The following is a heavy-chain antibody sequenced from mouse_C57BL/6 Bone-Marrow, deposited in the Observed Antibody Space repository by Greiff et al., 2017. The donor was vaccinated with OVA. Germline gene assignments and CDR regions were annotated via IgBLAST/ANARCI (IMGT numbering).Heavy chain of an antibody. CDR2: IRLKSDNYAT. Sequence: EVKLVESGGGLVQPGGSMKLSCVASGFTFSNYWMNWVRQSPEKGLEWVAQIRLKSDNYATHYAESVKGRFTISRDDSKSSVYLQMNNLRAEDTGIYYCTASDYYDYGGYWYFDVWGTGTTVTVSS. D-gene: IGHD2-4*01. V-gene: IGHV6-3*01. J-gene: IGHJ1*03. CDR3: TASDYYDYGGYWYFDV. CDR1: GFTFSNYW.